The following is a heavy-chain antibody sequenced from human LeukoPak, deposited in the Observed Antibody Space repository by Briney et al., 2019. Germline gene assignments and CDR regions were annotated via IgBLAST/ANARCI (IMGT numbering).Heavy chain of an antibody. D-gene: IGHD2-15*01. CDR3: AKGKRDIVVVVAATLPY. V-gene: IGHV3-23*01. J-gene: IGHJ4*02. CDR2: ISGSGGST. CDR1: GFTFSDYY. Sequence: GGSLRLSCAASGFTFSDYYMNWIRQAPGKGLEWVSAISGSGGSTYYADSVKGRFTISRDNSKNTLYLQMNSLRAEDTAVYYCAKGKRDIVVVVAATLPYWGQGTLVTVSS.